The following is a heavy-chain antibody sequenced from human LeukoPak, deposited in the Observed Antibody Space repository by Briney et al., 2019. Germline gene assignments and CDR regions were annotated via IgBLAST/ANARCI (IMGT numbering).Heavy chain of an antibody. CDR1: GFTFSSYE. Sequence: PGGSLRLSCAASGFTFSSYEMNWVRQAPGKGLGWVSYISSSGSTIYYADSVKGRFTISRDNAKSSLYLQMNSLRAEDTAVYYCARDRTSGSSSGHWGQGTLVTVSS. CDR2: ISSSGSTI. CDR3: ARDRTSGSSSGH. D-gene: IGHD6-13*01. V-gene: IGHV3-48*03. J-gene: IGHJ4*02.